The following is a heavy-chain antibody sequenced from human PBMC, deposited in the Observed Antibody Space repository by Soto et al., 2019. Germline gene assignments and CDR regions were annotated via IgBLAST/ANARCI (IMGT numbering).Heavy chain of an antibody. CDR1: GFTFSSYA. Sequence: QVQQVESGGGVVQPGRSLRLSCAASGFTFSSYAMHWVRQAPGKGLEWVAVIAYDGRNKYYADSVKGRFTISRDNSKNTLYLQMNSLRIEDTAVYYCARELERVFDYWGQGTLVTVSS. J-gene: IGHJ4*02. CDR2: IAYDGRNK. D-gene: IGHD1-1*01. CDR3: ARELERVFDY. V-gene: IGHV3-30*04.